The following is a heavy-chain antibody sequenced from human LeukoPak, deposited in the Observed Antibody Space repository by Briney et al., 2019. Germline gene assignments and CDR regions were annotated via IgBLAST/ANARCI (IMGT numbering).Heavy chain of an antibody. J-gene: IGHJ4*02. CDR2: IYYSGST. CDR3: ASRLQLSLYFDS. V-gene: IGHV4-30-4*01. D-gene: IGHD2/OR15-2a*01. Sequence: PSETLSLTCTVSGGSIDSSSFYWSWIRQPPGKGLEWIGYIYYSGSTYYNPSLKSRVTISVDTSKNQFSLKLTSVTAADTAVFYCASRLQLSLYFDSWGQGTLVTVSS. CDR1: GGSIDSSSFY.